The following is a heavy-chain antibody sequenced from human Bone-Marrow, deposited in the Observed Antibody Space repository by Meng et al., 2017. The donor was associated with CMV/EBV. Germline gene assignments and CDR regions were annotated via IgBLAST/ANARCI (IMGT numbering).Heavy chain of an antibody. CDR3: ASDSAAAQGGMDF. Sequence: SETLSLTCAISGDSVSSNRAAWNWIRQSPSRGLEWLGRTHYRSKWYNDYAVSVKRRITINPDTSKNQFSLQLNSVTPEDTAVYYCASDSAAAQGGMDFWGQGTTVTVSS. V-gene: IGHV6-1*01. J-gene: IGHJ6*02. CDR2: THYRSKWYN. CDR1: GDSVSSNRAA.